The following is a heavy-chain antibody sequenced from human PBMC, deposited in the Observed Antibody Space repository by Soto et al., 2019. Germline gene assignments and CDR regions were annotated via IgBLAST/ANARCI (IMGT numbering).Heavy chain of an antibody. CDR2: VYYSGST. J-gene: IGHJ6*02. Sequence: ETLSLTCPVSGGAVGISSYYWGWIRQRPGKGLEWIGCVYYSGSTYYNPSLKGRVTMSVDTSKNQISLKLSSVTAADTAVYYFAISIAVAGTAYYYYNGTDVFGQVTMVTVSS. CDR1: GGAVGISSYY. D-gene: IGHD6-13*01. CDR3: AISIAVAGTAYYYYNGTDV. V-gene: IGHV4-39*07.